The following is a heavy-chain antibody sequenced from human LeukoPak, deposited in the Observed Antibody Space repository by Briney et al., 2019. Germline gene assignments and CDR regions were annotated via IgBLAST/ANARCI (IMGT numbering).Heavy chain of an antibody. CDR3: AVAYYCGSGDAFDI. D-gene: IGHD3-10*01. J-gene: IGHJ3*02. Sequence: KPGGSLRLSCAASGFTFRSYSMNWVRQAPGKGLEWVSSINSDSNYIYYADSVQGRFTISRDNAKNSLYLQMNSLRAEDTAVYYCAVAYYCGSGDAFDIWGQETKVTVSS. CDR2: INSDSNYI. V-gene: IGHV3-21*01. CDR1: GFTFRSYS.